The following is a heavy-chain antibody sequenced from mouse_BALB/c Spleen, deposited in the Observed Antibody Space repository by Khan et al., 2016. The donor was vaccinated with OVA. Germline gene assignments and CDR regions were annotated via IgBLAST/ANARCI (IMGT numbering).Heavy chain of an antibody. CDR2: IYPSNSYT. CDR1: GYTFTNYW. Sequence: VQLQQPGTELVRPGASVKLSCKASGYTFTNYWINWVKQRPGQGLVWIGNIYPSNSYTNYNQKFKDMATFTVDKSSSTAYMQLSSLASEDSAIYYGTRVDYDGYSFGYWGQGTTLTVSA. J-gene: IGHJ2*01. D-gene: IGHD2-4*01. CDR3: TRVDYDGYSFGY. V-gene: IGHV1-69*02.